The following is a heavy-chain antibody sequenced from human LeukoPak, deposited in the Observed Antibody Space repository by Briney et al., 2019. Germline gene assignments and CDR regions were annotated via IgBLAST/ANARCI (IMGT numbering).Heavy chain of an antibody. J-gene: IGHJ3*02. CDR3: ARDGTGDAFDI. CDR1: GGSFSGYY. V-gene: IGHV4-34*01. D-gene: IGHD1-7*01. Sequence: SETLSLTCAVYGGSFSGYYWSWIRQPPGKGLEWIGEINHSGSTNYNPSLKSRVTISVDTSKNQFSLKLSSVTAADTAVYYCARDGTGDAFDIWGQGTMVTVSS. CDR2: INHSGST.